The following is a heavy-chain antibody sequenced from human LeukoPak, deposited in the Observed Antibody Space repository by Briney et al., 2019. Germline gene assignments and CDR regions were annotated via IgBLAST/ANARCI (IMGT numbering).Heavy chain of an antibody. V-gene: IGHV3-30*02. J-gene: IGHJ4*02. CDR2: IRYDGSNQ. Sequence: GGSLRLSCAASGFTFSSYGMHWVRQAPGKGLEWVAFIRYDGSNQYYADSVKGRFTISRDSSKNTLYLQMNSLRGDDTAVYYCAKDMGYNTGWTRFVYSGQRALVAVSS. CDR3: AKDMGYNTGWTRFVY. CDR1: GFTFSSYG. D-gene: IGHD5-12*01.